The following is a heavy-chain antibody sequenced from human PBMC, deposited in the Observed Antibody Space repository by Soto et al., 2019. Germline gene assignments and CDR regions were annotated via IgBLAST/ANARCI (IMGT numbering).Heavy chain of an antibody. D-gene: IGHD2-21*02. V-gene: IGHV1-18*01. CDR1: GYTFTSYG. J-gene: IGHJ4*02. CDR2: ISAYNGNT. Sequence: ASVKVSCKASGYTFTSYGISWVRQAPGQGLEWMGWISAYNGNTNYAQKLQGRVTMTTDTSTSTAYMELRSLRSDDTAVYYCARERGFCGGDCGSFDYWGQGTLVTVSS. CDR3: ARERGFCGGDCGSFDY.